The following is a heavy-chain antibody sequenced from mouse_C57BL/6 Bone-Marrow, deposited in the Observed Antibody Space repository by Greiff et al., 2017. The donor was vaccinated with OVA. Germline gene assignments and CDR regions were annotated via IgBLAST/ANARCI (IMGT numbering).Heavy chain of an antibody. D-gene: IGHD1-1*01. Sequence: VQLKESGPGLAKPSQTLSLTCSVTGYSITSDYWNWIRKFPGNKLEYMGYISYSGSTYYNPSLKSRISITRDTSKNQYYLQLNSVTTEDTATYYCAREPYYYGDYWNFDVWGTGTTVTVSS. J-gene: IGHJ1*03. CDR2: ISYSGST. CDR3: AREPYYYGDYWNFDV. CDR1: GYSITSDY. V-gene: IGHV3-8*01.